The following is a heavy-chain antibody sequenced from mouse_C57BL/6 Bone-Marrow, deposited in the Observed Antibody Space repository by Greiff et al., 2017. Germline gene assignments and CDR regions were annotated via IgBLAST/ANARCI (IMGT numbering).Heavy chain of an antibody. V-gene: IGHV1-5*01. J-gene: IGHJ4*01. CDR3: TIDWIRMGY. CDR1: GYTFTSYW. CDR2: IYPGNSDT. D-gene: IGHD4-1*01. Sequence: EVQLQQSGTVLARPGASVSMSCKTSGYTFTSYWMHWVQQRPGQGLEWIGAIYPGNSDTSYNQKFNSKAKLTAITSASTAYMELSSLANEDSAVYYCTIDWIRMGYWGQGTSVTVSS.